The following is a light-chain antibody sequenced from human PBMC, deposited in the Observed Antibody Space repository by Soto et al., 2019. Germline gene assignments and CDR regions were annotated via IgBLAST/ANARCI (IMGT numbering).Light chain of an antibody. CDR1: QSISSN. CDR2: VAS. V-gene: IGKV3-20*01. Sequence: EIVMTQSPATLSVSPGERATLSCRASQSISSNLAWYQQKPGQAPRLLIYVASSRATGIPDRFSGSGSGTDFTLSISRLEPEDFAVYYCQQSFTSPYTFGQGTRLEIK. CDR3: QQSFTSPYT. J-gene: IGKJ5*01.